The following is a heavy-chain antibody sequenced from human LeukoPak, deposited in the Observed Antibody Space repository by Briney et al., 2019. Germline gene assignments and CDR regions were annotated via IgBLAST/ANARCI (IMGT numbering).Heavy chain of an antibody. CDR2: IYYSGST. D-gene: IGHD2-15*01. CDR3: ATHRVEYCSGGSCYSGRGAFDI. Sequence: SETLPLTCTVSGGSISSSSYYWGWIRQPPGKGLEWIGSIYYSGSTYYNPSLKSRVTISVDTSKNQFSLKLSSVTAADTAVYYCATHRVEYCSGGSCYSGRGAFDIWGQGTMVTVSS. J-gene: IGHJ3*02. V-gene: IGHV4-39*01. CDR1: GGSISSSSYY.